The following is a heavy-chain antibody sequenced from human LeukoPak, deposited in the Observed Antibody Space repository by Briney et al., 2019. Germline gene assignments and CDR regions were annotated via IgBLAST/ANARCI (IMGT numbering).Heavy chain of an antibody. J-gene: IGHJ3*02. CDR2: IRRKGQSYTS. V-gene: IGHV3-72*01. D-gene: IGHD2-15*01. CDR3: SKEGERGGCRVFVI. Sequence: GGSLRLSCAASGFTFSDYIMDWVRQAPGKGLEWIGRIRRKGQSYTSEYAASVKGRFTISRDDSKSSLYLHMNSLKTEDTAVYYCSKEGERGGCRVFVIGGKGKMVTSSS. CDR1: GFTFSDYI.